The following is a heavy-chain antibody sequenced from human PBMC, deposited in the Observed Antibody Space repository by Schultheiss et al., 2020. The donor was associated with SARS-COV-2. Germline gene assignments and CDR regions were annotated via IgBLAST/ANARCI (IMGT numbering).Heavy chain of an antibody. Sequence: GGSLRLSCKGSGYSFTSYWIGWVRQKPGKGLEWMGIINAGDSDTRYSPSFQGQVIISVDKSINTAYLQWSSLKASDTAIYYCARFVSSAVGDYYYYGMDVWGQGTTVTVSS. CDR2: INAGDSDT. CDR3: ARFVSSAVGDYYYYGMDV. V-gene: IGHV5-51*01. J-gene: IGHJ6*02. CDR1: GYSFTSYW. D-gene: IGHD3-10*01.